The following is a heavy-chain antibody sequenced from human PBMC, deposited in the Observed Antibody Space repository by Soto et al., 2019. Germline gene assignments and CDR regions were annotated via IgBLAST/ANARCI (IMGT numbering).Heavy chain of an antibody. CDR2: VKSKTDGGAT. V-gene: IGHV3-15*01. J-gene: IGHJ4*02. D-gene: IGHD3-3*01. CDR3: STGRRSGYDPQFDF. CDR1: GFTFYNTW. Sequence: EVQLVESGGDLVKPGGSLRLSCTASGFTFYNTWMSWVRQAPGKGLEWVGRVKSKTDGGATDYTAPVKVRFTISRDDSQTTLYLQMNMLPTDDTAVYYYSTGRRSGYDPQFDFWGQGTLVTVSS.